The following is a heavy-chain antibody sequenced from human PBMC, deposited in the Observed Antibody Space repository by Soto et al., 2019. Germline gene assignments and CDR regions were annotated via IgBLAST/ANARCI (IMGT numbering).Heavy chain of an antibody. CDR1: GFTFSNHV. J-gene: IGHJ4*02. CDR2: ISVTGGST. CDR3: AKQAGYSGYDPFDY. V-gene: IGHV3-23*01. D-gene: IGHD5-12*01. Sequence: EVQLLESGGGLVQPGGSLRLSCAASGFTFSNHVMSWVRQAPGKGLGWVSGISVTGGSTFHGDSVKGRFTISRDNSKNTLYLQMNSVRAEDTAVYYCAKQAGYSGYDPFDYWGQGTLVTVSS.